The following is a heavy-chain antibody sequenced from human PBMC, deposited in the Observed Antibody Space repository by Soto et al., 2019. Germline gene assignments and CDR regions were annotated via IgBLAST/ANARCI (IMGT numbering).Heavy chain of an antibody. V-gene: IGHV4-31*03. D-gene: IGHD5-12*01. CDR1: GGSISSGGYY. CDR2: IYYSGST. Sequence: QVQLQESGPGLVKPSQTLSLTCTVSGGSISSGGYYWSWIRQHPGKGLEWIGYIYYSGSTYYNPSLNSRVTISVDTSKNQFSLKLSSVTAAATAVYYCARAPLGGYDYDFDYWGQGTLVTVSS. J-gene: IGHJ4*02. CDR3: ARAPLGGYDYDFDY.